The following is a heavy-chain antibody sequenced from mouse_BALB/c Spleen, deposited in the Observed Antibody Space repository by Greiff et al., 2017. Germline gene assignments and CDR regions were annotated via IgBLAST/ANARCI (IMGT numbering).Heavy chain of an antibody. CDR2: ISSGGSYT. J-gene: IGHJ3*01. CDR1: GFTFSSYG. Sequence: VQLQESGGDLVKPGGSLKLSCAASGFTFSSYGMSWVRQTPDKRLEWVATISSGGSYTYYPDSVKGRFTISRDNAKNTLYLQMSSLKSEDTAMYYCARQEADWGQGTLVTVSA. V-gene: IGHV5-6*01. CDR3: ARQEAD.